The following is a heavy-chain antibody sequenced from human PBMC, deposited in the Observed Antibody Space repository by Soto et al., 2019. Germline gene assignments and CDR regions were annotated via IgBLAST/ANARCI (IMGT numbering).Heavy chain of an antibody. J-gene: IGHJ4*02. D-gene: IGHD6-6*01. V-gene: IGHV1-8*01. Sequence: QVQLVQSGAEVKKPGASVTVSCKASGYTFTSYDINWVRQATGQGFEWMGWMNPNSGNTGYAQKIQGRVTMTRKNSIRTDYMELSSLRSEDTAVYYCARGQGARREFDYWGQGTLVTVSS. CDR2: MNPNSGNT. CDR1: GYTFTSYD. CDR3: ARGQGARREFDY.